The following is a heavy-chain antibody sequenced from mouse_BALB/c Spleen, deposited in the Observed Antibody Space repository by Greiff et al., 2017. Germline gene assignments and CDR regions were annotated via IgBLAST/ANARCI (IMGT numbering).Heavy chain of an antibody. CDR1: GYSITSGYS. Sequence: EVKLQESGPDLVKPSQSLSLTCTVTGYSITSGYSWHWIRQFPGNKLEWMGYIHYSGSTNYNPSLKSRISITRDTSKNQFFLQLNSVTTEDTATYYCARYYGSSYKFAYWGQGTLVTVSA. V-gene: IGHV3-1*02. D-gene: IGHD1-1*01. CDR3: ARYYGSSYKFAY. CDR2: IHYSGST. J-gene: IGHJ3*01.